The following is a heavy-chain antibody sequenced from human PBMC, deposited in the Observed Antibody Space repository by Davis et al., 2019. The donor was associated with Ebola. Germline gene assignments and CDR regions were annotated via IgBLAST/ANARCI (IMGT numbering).Heavy chain of an antibody. Sequence: GGSLRLSCAASGFTFSDYYMSWIRQAPGKGLEWVSGLSGSGDRTYYADSVKGRFTISRDNAQNSLYLQMNSLRAEDTAVYYCARGSVEQWLVPDYWGQGTLVTVSS. D-gene: IGHD6-19*01. J-gene: IGHJ4*02. CDR2: LSGSGDRT. CDR3: ARGSVEQWLVPDY. CDR1: GFTFSDYY. V-gene: IGHV3-11*04.